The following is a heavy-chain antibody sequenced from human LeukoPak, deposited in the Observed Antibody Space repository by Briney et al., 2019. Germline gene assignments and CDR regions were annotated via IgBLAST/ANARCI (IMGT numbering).Heavy chain of an antibody. CDR2: ISSGSSYI. Sequence: GGSLRLSCAASGFTFSTYSMNWVRQAPGKGLEWVSSISSGSSYIYYADSVKGRFTISRDNAKNSLYLQMNSLRAEDTAVYYCASPFGANAFDIWGQGTMVIVSS. J-gene: IGHJ3*02. CDR3: ASPFGANAFDI. D-gene: IGHD3-10*01. CDR1: GFTFSTYS. V-gene: IGHV3-21*01.